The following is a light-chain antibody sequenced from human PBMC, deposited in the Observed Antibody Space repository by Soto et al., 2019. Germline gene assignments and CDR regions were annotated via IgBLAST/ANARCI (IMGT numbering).Light chain of an antibody. CDR2: RDD. V-gene: IGLV1-47*01. Sequence: QSVLTQPPSASGTPGQRVTISCSGSSSNIGSKFVYWYQQLPGTAPKLLIYRDDQRPSGVPDRFSGSKSGTSASLAISGLLSEDEADYYCAAWDVSLSAVFGGGTKLTVL. CDR1: SSNIGSKF. CDR3: AAWDVSLSAV. J-gene: IGLJ3*02.